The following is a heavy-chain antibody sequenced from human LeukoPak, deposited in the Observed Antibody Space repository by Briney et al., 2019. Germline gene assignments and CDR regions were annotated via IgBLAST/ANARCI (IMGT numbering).Heavy chain of an antibody. J-gene: IGHJ4*02. CDR3: ARDREFSYAFSPYYFDY. CDR2: INTNTGNP. Sequence: ASVKVSCKASGYTFTTYAMNWVRQAPGQGLEWMGWINTNTGNPTYAQGFTGRFVFSLDTSVSTAYLQISSLKAEDTAVYYCARDREFSYAFSPYYFDYWGQGTLVTVSS. D-gene: IGHD5-18*01. V-gene: IGHV7-4-1*02. CDR1: GYTFTTYA.